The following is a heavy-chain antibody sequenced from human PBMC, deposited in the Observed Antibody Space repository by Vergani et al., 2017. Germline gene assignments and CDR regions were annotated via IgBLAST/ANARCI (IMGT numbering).Heavy chain of an antibody. J-gene: IGHJ3*02. V-gene: IGHV3-72*01. CDR3: VRVKGSNWHDHRYDI. CDR2: IRNKANDYTT. Sequence: EVQVVESGGGLVQPGGSLRLSCAASGFIFSDHYMDWVRQAPGKGLEWVGRIRNKANDYTTQYAASVKGRFTISRDDSKSYLYLQMNSLQTEDTALYYCVRVKGSNWHDHRYDIWGQGTLVTVSS. D-gene: IGHD1-1*01. CDR1: GFIFSDHY.